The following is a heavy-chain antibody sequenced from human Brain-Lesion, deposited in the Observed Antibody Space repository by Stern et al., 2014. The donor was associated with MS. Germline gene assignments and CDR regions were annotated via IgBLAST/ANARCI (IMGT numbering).Heavy chain of an antibody. CDR3: ARRGDSSSSGFDY. CDR2: NRPGDFDT. Sequence: EVQLLESGAEVKKPGESLKISCKGSGYRFTSNWIGWVRQMPGKGLEWMGINRPGDFDTRYSPSFQGQVTISADKSISTACLQWSSLQASDTAMYYCARRGDSSSSGFDYWGQGTLVIVSS. D-gene: IGHD6-6*01. CDR1: GYRFTSNW. J-gene: IGHJ4*02. V-gene: IGHV5-51*01.